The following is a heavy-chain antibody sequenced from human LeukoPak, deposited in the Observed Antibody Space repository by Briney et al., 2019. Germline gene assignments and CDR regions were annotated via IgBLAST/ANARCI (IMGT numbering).Heavy chain of an antibody. V-gene: IGHV4-59*08. CDR1: GGSISSSY. J-gene: IGHJ4*02. CDR3: ARRFVNSGGYYYDDF. CDR2: TQYAKST. D-gene: IGHD3-22*01. Sequence: SGTLSLTCTVSGGSISSSYWSWIRQPPGKGLEWIGYTQYAKSTNYTRSPKNRVRISLHTTNNQYTPKLSSVTAADTAVYFCARRFVNSGGYYYDDFWGQGTLVTVSS.